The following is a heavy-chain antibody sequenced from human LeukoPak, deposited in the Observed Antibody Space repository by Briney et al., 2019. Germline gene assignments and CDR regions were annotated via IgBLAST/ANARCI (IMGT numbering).Heavy chain of an antibody. D-gene: IGHD4-17*01. CDR2: INPNSGGT. J-gene: IGHJ4*02. Sequence: ASVKVSCKASGYTFTGYYMHWVRQAPGQGLGWMGWINPNSGGTNYAQKFQGMVTMTRDTSISTAYMELSRLRSDDTAVYYCARDLYPTTVNTPQNYWGQGTLVTFSS. V-gene: IGHV1-2*02. CDR1: GYTFTGYY. CDR3: ARDLYPTTVNTPQNY.